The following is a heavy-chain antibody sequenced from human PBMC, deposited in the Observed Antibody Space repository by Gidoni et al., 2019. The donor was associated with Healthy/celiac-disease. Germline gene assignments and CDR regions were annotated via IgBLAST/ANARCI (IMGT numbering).Heavy chain of an antibody. D-gene: IGHD3-9*01. CDR3: TRGELSTYYDILTGLPDY. J-gene: IGHJ4*02. CDR1: GFTFGAHA. Sequence: EVQLVESGGGLVQPGRSLRLSCTASGFTFGAHAMRWGRPVTGKGLEWVGVIRMTAYGGTTEYAASLKVRFTISRDDSKSIAYLQMNSLKTEDTAVYYCTRGELSTYYDILTGLPDYWGQGTLVTVSS. CDR2: IRMTAYGGTT. V-gene: IGHV3-49*04.